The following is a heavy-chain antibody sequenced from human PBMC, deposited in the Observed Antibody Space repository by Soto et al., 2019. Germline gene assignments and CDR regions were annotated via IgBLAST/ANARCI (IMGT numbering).Heavy chain of an antibody. J-gene: IGHJ4*02. CDR1: GFTFSSYG. Sequence: LGGSLRLSWAASGFTFSSYGMHWVRQAPGKGLEWVAVISYDGSNKYYADSVKGRFTISRDNSKNTLYLQMNSLRAEDTAVYYCAKSGRFGELTLDYWGQGTLVTVSS. CDR3: AKSGRFGELTLDY. V-gene: IGHV3-30*18. D-gene: IGHD3-10*01. CDR2: ISYDGSNK.